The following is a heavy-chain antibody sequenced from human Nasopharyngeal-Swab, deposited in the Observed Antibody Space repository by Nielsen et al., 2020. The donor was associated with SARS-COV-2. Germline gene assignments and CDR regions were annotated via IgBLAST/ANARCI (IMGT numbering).Heavy chain of an antibody. CDR1: GFTFTSAA. J-gene: IGHJ4*02. Sequence: SVKVSCKASGFTFTSAAVQWVRQARGQRLEWMGWIVVGEGNTNYAQRFQERVTITRDMSTSTAYMELSSLTSEDTAVYYCAARALTDDYFDYWGQGALVTVSS. V-gene: IGHV1-58*01. CDR3: AARALTDDYFDY. CDR2: IVVGEGNT. D-gene: IGHD2-21*02.